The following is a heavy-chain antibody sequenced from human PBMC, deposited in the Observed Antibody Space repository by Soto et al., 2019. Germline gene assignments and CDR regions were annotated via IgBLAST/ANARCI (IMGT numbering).Heavy chain of an antibody. J-gene: IGHJ5*02. D-gene: IGHD3-10*01. CDR2: INHSGST. CDR1: GGSFSGYY. CDR3: ARGKGFHYYGSGSYYNTGWFDP. V-gene: IGHV4-34*01. Sequence: SETLSLTCAVYGGSFSGYYWSCIRQPPGKGLEWIGEINHSGSTNYNPSLKSRVTISVDTSKNQFSLKLSSVTAADTAVYYCARGKGFHYYGSGSYYNTGWFDPWGQGTLVTVS.